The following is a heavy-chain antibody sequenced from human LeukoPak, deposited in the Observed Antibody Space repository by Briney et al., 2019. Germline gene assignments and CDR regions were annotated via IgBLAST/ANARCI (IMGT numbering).Heavy chain of an antibody. CDR1: GGSISSGSYY. D-gene: IGHD3-22*01. CDR2: VYSSGST. CDR3: ASIYYYDSAPFDP. V-gene: IGHV4-61*02. J-gene: IGHJ5*02. Sequence: SETLSLTCTVSGGSISSGSYYWSWIRQPAGKGLEWIGRVYSSGSTNYNPSLKSRVTISVDTSKNQFSLKLSSVTAADTAVYYCASIYYYDSAPFDPWGQGTLVTVSS.